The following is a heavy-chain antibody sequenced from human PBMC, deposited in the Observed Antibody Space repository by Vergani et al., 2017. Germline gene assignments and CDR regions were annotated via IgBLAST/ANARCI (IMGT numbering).Heavy chain of an antibody. CDR1: GGTFSSYA. CDR2: IIPIFGTA. Sequence: QVQLVQSGAEVKKPGSSVKVSCKASGGTFSSYAISWVRQAPGQGLEWMGGIIPIFGTANYAQTFQGRVTITADESTSTSYMELSSLRSEDTAVYYCARGVVDTAMVSRGFDYWGQGTLVTVSS. V-gene: IGHV1-69*01. D-gene: IGHD5-18*01. CDR3: ARGVVDTAMVSRGFDY. J-gene: IGHJ4*02.